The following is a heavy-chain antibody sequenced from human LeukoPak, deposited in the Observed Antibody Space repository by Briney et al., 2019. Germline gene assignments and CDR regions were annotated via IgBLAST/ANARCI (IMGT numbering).Heavy chain of an antibody. CDR2: ISSSSSYI. CDR3: ARDHAVNLIVGATLWAFDI. CDR1: GFTFSSYS. Sequence: GGSLRLSCAASGFTFSSYSMNWVRQAPGKGLEWVSSISSSSSYIYYADSVKGRFTISRDNAKNSLYLQMNSLRAEDTAVYYCARDHAVNLIVGATLWAFDIWGQGTMVTVSS. J-gene: IGHJ3*02. V-gene: IGHV3-21*01. D-gene: IGHD1-26*01.